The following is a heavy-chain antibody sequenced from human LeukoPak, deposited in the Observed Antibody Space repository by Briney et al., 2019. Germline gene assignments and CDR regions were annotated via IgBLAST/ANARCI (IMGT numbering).Heavy chain of an antibody. V-gene: IGHV3-48*03. CDR1: GFTFSSYE. CDR2: LSRSGINI. J-gene: IGHJ4*02. D-gene: IGHD3-22*01. Sequence: GGSLRLSCAASGFTFSSYEMNWVRQAPGKGLEWVSYLSRSGINIYYADSVKGRFTISRGNAKNSLYLQMNSLRAEDTAVYYCARRVIVVGLDYWGQGTLVTVSS. CDR3: ARRVIVVGLDY.